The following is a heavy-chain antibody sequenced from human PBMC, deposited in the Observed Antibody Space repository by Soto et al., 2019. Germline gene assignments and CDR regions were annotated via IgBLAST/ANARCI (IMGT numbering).Heavy chain of an antibody. CDR2: ISAYNGNT. V-gene: IGHV1-18*01. D-gene: IGHD3-22*01. Sequence: APVKVSCKASGYTFTSYGISWVRQAPGQGLEWMGWISAYNGNTNYAQKLQGRVTMTTDTSTSTAYMELRSLRSDDTAVYYCARDRLPYYDSSGYPDYWGQGTLVTVSP. CDR3: ARDRLPYYDSSGYPDY. J-gene: IGHJ4*02. CDR1: GYTFTSYG.